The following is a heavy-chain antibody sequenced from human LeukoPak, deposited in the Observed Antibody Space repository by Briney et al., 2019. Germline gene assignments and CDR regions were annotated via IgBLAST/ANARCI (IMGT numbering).Heavy chain of an antibody. CDR1: GYTFTGYY. J-gene: IGHJ4*02. D-gene: IGHD3-3*02. CDR2: INPNSGGT. Sequence: ASVKVSCKASGYTFTGYYMHWVRQAPGKGLEWMGWINPNSGGTNYAQKFQGRVTMTRDTSISTAYMELSRLRSDDTAVYYCARGTSSRIFGVVMPLDYWGQGTLVTVSS. V-gene: IGHV1-2*02. CDR3: ARGTSSRIFGVVMPLDY.